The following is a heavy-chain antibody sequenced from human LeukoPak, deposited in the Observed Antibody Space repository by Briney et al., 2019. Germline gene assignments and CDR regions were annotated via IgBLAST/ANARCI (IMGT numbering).Heavy chain of an antibody. CDR1: GLTFDDYA. CDR2: ISWNSGSI. D-gene: IGHD2-2*01. Sequence: PGRSLRLSCAASGLTFDDYAMHWVRQAPGKGLEWVSGISWNSGSIGYADSVKGRFTISRDNAKNSLYLQMNSLRAEDTALYYCAKDYCSSTSCYDDYWGQGTLVTVSS. CDR3: AKDYCSSTSCYDDY. V-gene: IGHV3-9*01. J-gene: IGHJ4*02.